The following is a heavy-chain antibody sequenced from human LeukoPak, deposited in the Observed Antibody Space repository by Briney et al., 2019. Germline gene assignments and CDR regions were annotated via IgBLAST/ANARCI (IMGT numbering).Heavy chain of an antibody. CDR2: INHSGST. V-gene: IGHV4-34*01. D-gene: IGHD3-22*01. J-gene: IGHJ4*02. CDR3: ARGRTLRYYDSSGYDDY. CDR1: GGSFSGYY. Sequence: SETLSLTCAVYGGSFSGYYWSWIRQPPGKGLEWIGEINHSGSTNYNPSLKSRVTISVDTSKNQFSLKLSPVTAADTAVYYCARGRTLRYYDSSGYDDYWGQGTLVTVSS.